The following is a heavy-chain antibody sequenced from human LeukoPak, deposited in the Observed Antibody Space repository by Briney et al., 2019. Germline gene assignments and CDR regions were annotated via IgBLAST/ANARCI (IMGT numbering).Heavy chain of an antibody. V-gene: IGHV4-59*01. J-gene: IGHJ5*02. Sequence: SETLSLTCTVSGGSIKDYYWAWIRQAPGEGLEWIGYISNSGTTDYNPSLKSRVTMSVDTSKNEFSLKLTSVTAADTAIYYCAGVVRGAVTSNWFDPWGQGTLVTVSS. CDR2: ISNSGTT. CDR1: GGSIKDYY. D-gene: IGHD4-17*01. CDR3: AGVVRGAVTSNWFDP.